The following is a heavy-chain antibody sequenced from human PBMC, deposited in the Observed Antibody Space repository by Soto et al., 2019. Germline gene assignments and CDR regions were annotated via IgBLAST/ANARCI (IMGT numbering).Heavy chain of an antibody. CDR1: GFSFSSYA. CDR2: ISTRGGRT. V-gene: IGHV3-23*01. D-gene: IGHD3-16*01. Sequence: HPGGSLRLSCAASGFSFSSYAMSWVRQAPPQGLEWVSSISTRGGRTSYADSVKGRFSISRDNSANAVYLDMDNLRAEDTGIYYCAKEFYYYASVQYSDVYFDSWFQGALLTVSS. J-gene: IGHJ4*02. CDR3: AKEFYYYASVQYSDVYFDS.